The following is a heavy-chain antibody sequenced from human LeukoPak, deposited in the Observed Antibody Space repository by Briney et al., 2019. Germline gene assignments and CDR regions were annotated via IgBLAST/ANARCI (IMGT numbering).Heavy chain of an antibody. CDR2: ISSSSSFI. CDR1: GFTFSSSR. V-gene: IGHV3-21*01. D-gene: IGHD2-8*01. J-gene: IGHJ4*02. CDR3: ARGPDGFDY. Sequence: GGSLRLSCAASGFTFSSSRMNWIRQAPGKGLEWVSSISSSSSFIYYADSVKGRFTISRDNAKNSLNLQMNSQRAEDTAVYYCARGPDGFDYWGQGTLVTVSS.